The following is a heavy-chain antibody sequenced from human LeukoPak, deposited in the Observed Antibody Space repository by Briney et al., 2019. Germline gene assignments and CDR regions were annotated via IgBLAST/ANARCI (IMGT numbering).Heavy chain of an antibody. CDR2: ISGSGGST. V-gene: IGHV3-23*01. Sequence: SGGSLRLSCAASGFTFDDYDMSWVRQAPGKGLEWVSAISGSGGSTYYADSVKGRFTISRDNSKNTLYLQMNSLRAEDTAVYYCANAPFSAVAGNFDYWGQGTLVTVSS. J-gene: IGHJ4*02. D-gene: IGHD6-19*01. CDR1: GFTFDDYD. CDR3: ANAPFSAVAGNFDY.